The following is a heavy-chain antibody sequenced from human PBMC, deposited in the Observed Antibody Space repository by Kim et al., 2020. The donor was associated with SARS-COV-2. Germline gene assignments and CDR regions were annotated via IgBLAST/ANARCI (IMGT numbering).Heavy chain of an antibody. CDR2: INPNSGGT. CDR3: ARDGMDVLLWFGELSLCMDV. CDR1: GYTFTGYY. Sequence: ASVKVSCKASGYTFTGYYMHWVRQAPGQGLEWMGWINPNSGGTNYAQKFQGWVTMTRDTSISTAYMELSRLRSDDTAVYYCARDGMDVLLWFGELSLCMDVWGQGTTVTVSS. V-gene: IGHV1-2*04. D-gene: IGHD3-10*01. J-gene: IGHJ6*02.